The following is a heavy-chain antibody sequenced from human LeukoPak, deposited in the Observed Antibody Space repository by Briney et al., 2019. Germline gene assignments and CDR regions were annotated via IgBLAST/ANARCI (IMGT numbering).Heavy chain of an antibody. D-gene: IGHD3-22*01. Sequence: PGGSLRLSCAASGFTFSSYSMHWVRQAPGKGLEWVAVISYDGSNKYYADSVKGRFTISRDNSKNTLYLQMNSPRAEDTAVYYCARDSYYYDSSGYWDYWGQGTLVTVSS. V-gene: IGHV3-30*03. CDR3: ARDSYYYDSSGYWDY. CDR2: ISYDGSNK. CDR1: GFTFSSYS. J-gene: IGHJ4*02.